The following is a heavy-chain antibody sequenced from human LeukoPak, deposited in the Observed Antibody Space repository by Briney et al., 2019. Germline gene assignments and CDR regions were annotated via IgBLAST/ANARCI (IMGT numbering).Heavy chain of an antibody. V-gene: IGHV3-23*01. CDR1: GFTFSSYA. CDR3: ARESPVAATGRSWFDS. D-gene: IGHD6-13*01. Sequence: PGGSLRLSCAASGFTFSSYAMSWVRHAPGKGLEWVSTITGGGSTTYYADSVKGRCTISRENSKNTLYLQMNSLRAEDTALYYCARESPVAATGRSWFDSGGQGTLVTVSS. CDR2: ITGGGSTT. J-gene: IGHJ5*01.